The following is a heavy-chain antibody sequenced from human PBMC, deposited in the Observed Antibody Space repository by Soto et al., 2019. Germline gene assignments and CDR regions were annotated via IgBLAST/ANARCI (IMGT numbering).Heavy chain of an antibody. J-gene: IGHJ4*02. D-gene: IGHD4-4*01. Sequence: ASAKVACTASGYTFTSYEINWARQATGQGLEWMGWMNPNSGNTGYAQKFQGRVTMTRNTSISTAYMELSSLRSEDTAVYYCARGYSNYDYFDYWGQGTLVTVSS. CDR2: MNPNSGNT. CDR3: ARGYSNYDYFDY. V-gene: IGHV1-8*01. CDR1: GYTFTSYE.